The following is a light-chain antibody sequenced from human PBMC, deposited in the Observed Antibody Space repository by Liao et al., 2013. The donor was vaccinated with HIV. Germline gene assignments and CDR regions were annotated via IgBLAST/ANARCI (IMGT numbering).Light chain of an antibody. V-gene: IGLV3-21*02. CDR3: QVWDSTSYVV. Sequence: SYELTQPPSVSASLGQMARITCSGELLPNKHAYWYQQKPGQAPVLLIFKDTERPSGIPERFSGSNSVNTATLTISRVEAGDEADYYCQVWDSTSYVVFGGGTKLTVL. CDR2: KDT. CDR1: LLPNKH. J-gene: IGLJ2*01.